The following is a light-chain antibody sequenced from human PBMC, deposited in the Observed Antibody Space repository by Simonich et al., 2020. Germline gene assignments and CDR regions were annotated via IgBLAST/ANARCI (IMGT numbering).Light chain of an antibody. CDR3: SSYTSSSTWV. V-gene: IGLV2-14*01. CDR1: SSDVGCYNY. CDR2: EVS. Sequence: QSALTQPASVSGSPGPSITISCTGTSSDVGCYNYVSWYQQHPGTAPKLMIYEVSKRPSGVSNRVSGSKAGNTASLTISGLQAEDEADYYCSSYTSSSTWVFGGGTKLTVL. J-gene: IGLJ3*02.